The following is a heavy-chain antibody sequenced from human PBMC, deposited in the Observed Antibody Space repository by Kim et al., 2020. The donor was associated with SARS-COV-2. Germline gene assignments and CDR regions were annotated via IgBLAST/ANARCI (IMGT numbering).Heavy chain of an antibody. CDR2: IYHSGST. CDR1: GYSISSGYY. V-gene: IGHV4-38-2*02. Sequence: SETLSLTCTVSGYSISSGYYWGWIRQPPGKGLEWIGSIYHSGSTYYNPSLKSRVTISVDTSKNQFSLKLSSVTAADTAVYYCAREDIVVVPAASPYYYY. D-gene: IGHD2-2*01. CDR3: AREDIVVVPAASPYYYY. J-gene: IGHJ6*03.